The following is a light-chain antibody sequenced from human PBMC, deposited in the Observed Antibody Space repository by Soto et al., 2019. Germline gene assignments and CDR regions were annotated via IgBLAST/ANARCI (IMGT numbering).Light chain of an antibody. Sequence: QSVLTQPPSVSGSPGQRVTISCTGSSSNIGAGYDVHWYQQLPGTAPKLIIYGNSNRPSGVPDRFSGSKSGTSASLAITGLQAEDEAEYYCQSYDSSLSGFVVFGGGTKLTVL. J-gene: IGLJ2*01. CDR2: GNS. V-gene: IGLV1-40*01. CDR1: SSNIGAGYD. CDR3: QSYDSSLSGFVV.